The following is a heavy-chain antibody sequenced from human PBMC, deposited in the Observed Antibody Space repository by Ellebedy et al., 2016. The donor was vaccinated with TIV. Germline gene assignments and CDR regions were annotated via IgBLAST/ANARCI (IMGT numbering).Heavy chain of an antibody. D-gene: IGHD4-11*01. V-gene: IGHV1-8*01. CDR2: MNPNSGTT. Sequence: AASVKVSCKTSGYTFTSYNINWVRQATGQGLEWMGWMNPNSGTTDYAQKFQGRVTMTRNTSISTAYMELSGLTSEDTAVYYCARNYRNENDYWGQGTLVTVSS. CDR3: ARNYRNENDY. CDR1: GYTFTSYN. J-gene: IGHJ4*02.